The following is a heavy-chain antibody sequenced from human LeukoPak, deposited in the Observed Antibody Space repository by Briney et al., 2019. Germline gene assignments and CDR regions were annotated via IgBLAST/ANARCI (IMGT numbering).Heavy chain of an antibody. CDR3: ARDQFPYCSGGSCYNWFDP. Sequence: SETLSLTCTVSGGSISSGGYYWSWIRQHPRKGLEWIGYIYYSGSTYYNPSLKSRVTISVDTSKNQFSLKLSSVTAADTAVYYCARDQFPYCSGGSCYNWFDPWGQGTLVTVSS. CDR1: GGSISSGGYY. CDR2: IYYSGST. V-gene: IGHV4-31*03. J-gene: IGHJ5*02. D-gene: IGHD2-15*01.